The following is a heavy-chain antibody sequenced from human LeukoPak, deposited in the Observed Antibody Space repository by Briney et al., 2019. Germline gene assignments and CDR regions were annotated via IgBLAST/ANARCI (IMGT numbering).Heavy chain of an antibody. D-gene: IGHD4-11*01. CDR1: GGSISRSSYY. V-gene: IGHV4-39*07. Sequence: SETLSLTCTVSGGSISRSSYYWGWIRQPPGKGLEWIGSIYYSGSTYYNPSLKSRVTISVDTSKNQFSLKLSSVTAADTAVYYCARVARHDYTYYPGGNYFDYWGQGTLVTVSS. CDR2: IYYSGST. CDR3: ARVARHDYTYYPGGNYFDY. J-gene: IGHJ4*02.